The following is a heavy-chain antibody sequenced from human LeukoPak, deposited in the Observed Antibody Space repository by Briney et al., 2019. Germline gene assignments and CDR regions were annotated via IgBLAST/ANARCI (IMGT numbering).Heavy chain of an antibody. CDR2: VTNSGSST. V-gene: IGHV3-23*01. CDR1: GFTFSSYA. Sequence: GGSLRLSCAASGFTFSSYAMAWIRQAPGKGLEWVSTVTNSGSSTHYADSVKGRFTISRDNSKNTLFLQMNSLRAEDTAVYYCAKEDYGGNSKTFDIWGQGTMVTVSS. D-gene: IGHD4-23*01. J-gene: IGHJ3*02. CDR3: AKEDYGGNSKTFDI.